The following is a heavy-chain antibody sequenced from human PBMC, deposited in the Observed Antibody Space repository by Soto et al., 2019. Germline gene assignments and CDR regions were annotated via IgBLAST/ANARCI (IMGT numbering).Heavy chain of an antibody. CDR1: GDSVSSGSYY. J-gene: IGHJ4*02. CDR3: ARDVSGYVTLDY. CDR2: SHSIGNT. Sequence: QVQLQESGPGLMKPSETLSITCSVSGDSVSSGSYYWSWIRQPPGRGLEWIGYSHSIGNTNHNPSLKSRVTISLDTSKNQFSLNLSSVTAADTAVDYCARDVSGYVTLDYWGQGTLVTVSS. V-gene: IGHV4-61*01. D-gene: IGHD3-3*01.